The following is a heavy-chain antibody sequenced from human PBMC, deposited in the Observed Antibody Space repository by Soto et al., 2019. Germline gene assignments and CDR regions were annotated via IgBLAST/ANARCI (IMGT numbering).Heavy chain of an antibody. CDR1: GGSISSSSYY. D-gene: IGHD2-8*01. V-gene: IGHV4-39*01. J-gene: IGHJ4*02. Sequence: QVQLQESGPGLVKPSETLSLTCTVSGGSISSSSYYWGWIRQPPGKGLEWIGSIYYSGSTYYNPSLKSRVTISVETSKNQFSLKLSSVTAADTAVYYCARLRGYCTNGVCYRAFDYWGQGTLVTVSS. CDR2: IYYSGST. CDR3: ARLRGYCTNGVCYRAFDY.